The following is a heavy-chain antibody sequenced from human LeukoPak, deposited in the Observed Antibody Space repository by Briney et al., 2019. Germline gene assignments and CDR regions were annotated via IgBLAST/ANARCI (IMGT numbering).Heavy chain of an antibody. Sequence: SETLSLTCTVSGYSISSGYYWGWIRRPPGKGLGGIRCIYLIGSTYSNPSLKSRVTIPVDASKNQFSLKTRSVTVADTAVYYCARDRAVLKDYYQFDPWGQGTLVTASS. J-gene: IGHJ5*02. CDR3: ARDRAVLKDYYQFDP. D-gene: IGHD1-26*01. V-gene: IGHV4-38-2*02. CDR1: GYSISSGYY. CDR2: IYLIGST.